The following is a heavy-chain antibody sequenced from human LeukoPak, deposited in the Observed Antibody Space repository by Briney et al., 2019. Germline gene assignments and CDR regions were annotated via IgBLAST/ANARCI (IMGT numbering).Heavy chain of an antibody. D-gene: IGHD4-17*01. Sequence: GGSLRLSCVTSGFSFSSYGMHWVRQAPGKGLEWVAFIRFDGNFNYYADSVKGRFTISRDSSENTLHLQMNSLRAEDTAVYYCTRGSYGDYEYWGQGTLVTVSS. CDR2: IRFDGNFN. CDR3: TRGSYGDYEY. V-gene: IGHV3-30*02. CDR1: GFSFSSYG. J-gene: IGHJ4*02.